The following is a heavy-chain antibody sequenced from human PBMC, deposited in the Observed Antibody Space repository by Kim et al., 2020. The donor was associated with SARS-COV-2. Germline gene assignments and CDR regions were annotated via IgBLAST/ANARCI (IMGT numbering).Heavy chain of an antibody. CDR2: IIPVFGTA. D-gene: IGHD2-15*01. CDR1: GGTSRNYA. Sequence: SVKVSCKASGGTSRNYAISWVRQAPGQGLEWMGVIIPVFGTANYAQNFQDRLTITVDESRNTAYMELSSLRSDDTAVFYCAYTQDVVVVVAADYYFDYWGQGTLLTVSS. CDR3: AYTQDVVVVVAADYYFDY. V-gene: IGHV1-69*13. J-gene: IGHJ4*02.